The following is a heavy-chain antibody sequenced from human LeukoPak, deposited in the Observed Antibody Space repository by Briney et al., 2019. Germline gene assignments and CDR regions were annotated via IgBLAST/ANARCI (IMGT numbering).Heavy chain of an antibody. CDR3: TTAPTPFFDY. V-gene: IGHV3-15*01. CDR1: GFTFSSYS. CDR2: IKSMADGGTT. J-gene: IGHJ4*02. Sequence: GGSLRLSCAASGFTFSSYSMNWVRQAPGKGLEWVGRIKSMADGGTTDYAAPVKGRFSISRDDSKSTLYLQMNSLKTEDTAVYYCTTAPTPFFDYWGQGTLVTVSS.